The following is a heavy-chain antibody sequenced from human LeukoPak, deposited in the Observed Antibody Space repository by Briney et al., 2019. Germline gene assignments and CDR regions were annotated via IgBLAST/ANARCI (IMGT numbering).Heavy chain of an antibody. D-gene: IGHD4-17*01. CDR1: GVSFSGYY. V-gene: IGHV4-34*01. J-gene: IGHJ4*02. CDR3: ARGYGDYVYDRFIHDRRKRGPFDY. Sequence: SETLSLTCAVYGVSFSGYYWSWIRQPPGKGLEWIGEINHSGSTNYNPSLKSRVTISVDTPKNQFSLKLSSVTAADTAVYYCARGYGDYVYDRFIHDRRKRGPFDYWGQGTLVTVSS. CDR2: INHSGST.